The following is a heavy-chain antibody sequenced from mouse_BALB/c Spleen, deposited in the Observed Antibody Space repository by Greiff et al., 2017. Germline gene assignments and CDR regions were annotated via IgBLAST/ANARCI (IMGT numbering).Heavy chain of an antibody. CDR2: IDPETGGT. V-gene: IGHV1-15*01. CDR1: GYTFTDYE. J-gene: IGHJ2*01. D-gene: IGHD3-3*01. CDR3: TNNRAGDY. Sequence: QVQLQQSGAELVRPGASVTLSCKASGYTFTDYEMHWVKQTPVHGLEWIGAIDPETGGTAYNQKFKGKATLTADKSSSTAYMELRSLTSEDSAVYYCTNNRAGDYWGQGTTLTVSS.